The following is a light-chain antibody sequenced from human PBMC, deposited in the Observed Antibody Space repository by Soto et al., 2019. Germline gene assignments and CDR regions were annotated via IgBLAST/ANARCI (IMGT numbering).Light chain of an antibody. Sequence: IVFTQSPGTLSLSPGEGATLSCSAIQPANSGYLAWYQRKPGQAPRLLMYGVSTRDTGIPARFSGSGSGTDFTLTISSLEPEDFGVYYCQQRSNWPPVTFGGGTKVDIK. V-gene: IGKV3-11*01. J-gene: IGKJ4*01. CDR1: QPANSGY. CDR3: QQRSNWPPVT. CDR2: GVS.